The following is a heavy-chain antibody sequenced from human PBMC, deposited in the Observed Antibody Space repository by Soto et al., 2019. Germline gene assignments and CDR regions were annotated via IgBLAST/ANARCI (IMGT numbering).Heavy chain of an antibody. Sequence: QVQLVQSGAEVKKPGSSVKVSCKASGGTFSSYAISWVRQAPGQGLEWMGGIIPIFGTANYAQKFQGRVTITADESTSTAYMELSSLRSEDTAVYYCARVGPYCSSTSCYRSSAARRRKDQNNWFDPWGQGTLVTVSS. J-gene: IGHJ5*02. CDR3: ARVGPYCSSTSCYRSSAARRRKDQNNWFDP. CDR2: IIPIFGTA. V-gene: IGHV1-69*01. CDR1: GGTFSSYA. D-gene: IGHD2-2*02.